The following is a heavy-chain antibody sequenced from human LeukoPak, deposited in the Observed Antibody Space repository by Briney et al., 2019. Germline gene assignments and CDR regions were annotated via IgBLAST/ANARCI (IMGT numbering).Heavy chain of an antibody. J-gene: IGHJ4*02. CDR2: ISSVSGYI. CDR1: GFTFSSYS. V-gene: IGHV3-21*01. CDR3: ARMVATAYQFDY. D-gene: IGHD5-12*01. Sequence: GGSLRLSCAASGFTFSSYSMSWVRQAPGKGLEWVSCISSVSGYIYYADSVKGRFTVSRDNAKNSLYLQMNSLRAEDTAVYYCARMVATAYQFDYWGQGTLVTVSS.